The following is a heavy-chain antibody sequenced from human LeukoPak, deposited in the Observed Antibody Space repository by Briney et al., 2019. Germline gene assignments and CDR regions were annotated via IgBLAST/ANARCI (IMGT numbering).Heavy chain of an antibody. J-gene: IGHJ4*02. Sequence: SETLSLTCTVSGGSISSSSYYWGWIRRAPGTGLEWIATIYHSGSTYYNPSLQSRVTISLDTSKNQFSLKLRSLTAAGTAVYFCARDGLGFDTSGFSRWGQGTLVTVSS. CDR1: GGSISSSSYY. D-gene: IGHD3-3*01. V-gene: IGHV4-39*07. CDR3: ARDGLGFDTSGFSR. CDR2: IYHSGST.